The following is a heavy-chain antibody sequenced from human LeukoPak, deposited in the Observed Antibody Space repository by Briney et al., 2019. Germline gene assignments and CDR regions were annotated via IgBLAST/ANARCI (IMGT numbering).Heavy chain of an antibody. Sequence: SETLSLTCTVSGGSISSYYWSWIRQPPGKGLEWIGYIYYSGSTNYNPSLKSRVTISVDTSKNQFSLKLSSVTAADTAVYYCARGGNYYDSSGYYFDYWGQGTLVTASS. CDR3: ARGGNYYDSSGYYFDY. D-gene: IGHD3-22*01. V-gene: IGHV4-59*01. CDR2: IYYSGST. CDR1: GGSISSYY. J-gene: IGHJ4*02.